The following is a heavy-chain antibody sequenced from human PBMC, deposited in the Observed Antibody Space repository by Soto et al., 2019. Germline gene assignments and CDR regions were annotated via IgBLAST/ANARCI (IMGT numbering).Heavy chain of an antibody. Sequence: GGSLRLSCAASGFPFTAYAMSWVRQSPGKGLEWVSYISGNGGTTYYTDSVKGRFTISRDNSKNTLYLQMSSLRAEDTAIYYCAKAKNYDHWSSFDSWGQGALVTVSS. CDR3: AKAKNYDHWSSFDS. V-gene: IGHV3-23*01. CDR1: GFPFTAYA. D-gene: IGHD3-3*01. J-gene: IGHJ4*02. CDR2: ISGNGGTT.